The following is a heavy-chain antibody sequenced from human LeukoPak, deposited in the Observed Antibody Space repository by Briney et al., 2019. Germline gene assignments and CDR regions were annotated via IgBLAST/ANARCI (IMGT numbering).Heavy chain of an antibody. Sequence: PSETLSLTCTVSGGSISTTSHYWGWIRQPPGKGLEWIGSIYYTGITFYNASLKSRVTISVDTSKNQFSLDLSSVTAADTALYYCARHSSRDAFDIWGQGTMVTVSS. V-gene: IGHV4-39*01. D-gene: IGHD6-13*01. J-gene: IGHJ3*02. CDR3: ARHSSRDAFDI. CDR2: IYYTGIT. CDR1: GGSISTTSHY.